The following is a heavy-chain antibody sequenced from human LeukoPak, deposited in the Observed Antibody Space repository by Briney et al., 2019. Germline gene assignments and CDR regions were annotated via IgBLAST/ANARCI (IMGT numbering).Heavy chain of an antibody. CDR2: TYYSGST. CDR3: ARDFPPRYFDWPQPYYYYGMDV. V-gene: IGHV4-39*07. CDR1: GASISSSSYH. Sequence: SETLSLTCTVSGASISSSSYHWAWIRQPPGKGLEWIGNTYYSGSTYYNPSLKSRVTMSVDTSKNQFSLKLSSVTAADTAVYYCARDFPPRYFDWPQPYYYYGMDVWGQGTTVTVSS. J-gene: IGHJ6*02. D-gene: IGHD3-9*01.